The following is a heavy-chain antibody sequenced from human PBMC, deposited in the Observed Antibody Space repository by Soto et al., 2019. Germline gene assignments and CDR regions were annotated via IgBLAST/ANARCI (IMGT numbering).Heavy chain of an antibody. CDR2: INHSGST. Sequence: SETLSLTCAVYGGSFSGYYCSWIRQPPGKGLEWIGEINHSGSTNYNPSLKSRVTISVDTSKNQFSLKLSSVTAADTAVYYCARGQRRGYSGYLVYWGQGTLVTVSS. V-gene: IGHV4-34*01. CDR1: GGSFSGYY. D-gene: IGHD5-12*01. J-gene: IGHJ4*02. CDR3: ARGQRRGYSGYLVY.